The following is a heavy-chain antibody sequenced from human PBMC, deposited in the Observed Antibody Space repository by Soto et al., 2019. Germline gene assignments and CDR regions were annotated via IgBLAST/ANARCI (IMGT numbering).Heavy chain of an antibody. V-gene: IGHV3-74*01. J-gene: IGHJ3*01. CDR1: GFIFSNYW. CDR2: MKYDGSIA. CDR3: ARGIPGYSGCDV. D-gene: IGHD5-18*01. Sequence: EVQLLESGGGLVQPGGSLRLSCEASGFIFSNYWMHWVRQVPGKGLVWVSRMKYDGSIANYADSVKGRFTISRDNAKNTLYMQINSLTADDTAVYDCARGIPGYSGCDVWVKGTMVTVSS.